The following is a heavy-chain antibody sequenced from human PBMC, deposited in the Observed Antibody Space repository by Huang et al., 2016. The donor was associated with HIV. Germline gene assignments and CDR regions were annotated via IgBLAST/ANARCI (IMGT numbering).Heavy chain of an antibody. J-gene: IGHJ3*02. D-gene: IGHD2-8*02. CDR2: IEYSGAT. Sequence: QLQLQESGPGLVKPSETLSLTCTVSGGPISNSSHYWGWIRQPPGKGLEWIGSIEYSGATPHNPSLKSRVTMSVDASKSQISLNLISVTAADTALYYCVGYCTGGTCFEAFDIWGQGTRVTVSS. V-gene: IGHV4-39*01. CDR3: VGYCTGGTCFEAFDI. CDR1: GGPISNSSHY.